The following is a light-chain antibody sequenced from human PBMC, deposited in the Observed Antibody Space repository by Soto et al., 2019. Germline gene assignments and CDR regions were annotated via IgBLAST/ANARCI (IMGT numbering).Light chain of an antibody. CDR3: QQFGSSPGFT. CDR2: GAS. V-gene: IGKV3-20*01. Sequence: EIVLTQSPGTLSLSPGERATLSCRASQSINSRYLAWYQQKPCQAPRLLIYGASSRATGIPDRFSGSGSGTDFTLTLSRLEPEDFGVYYCQQFGSSPGFTFGPGTKVDIK. J-gene: IGKJ3*01. CDR1: QSINSRY.